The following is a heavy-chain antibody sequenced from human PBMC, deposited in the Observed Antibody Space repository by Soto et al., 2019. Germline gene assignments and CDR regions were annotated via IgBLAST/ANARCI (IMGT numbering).Heavy chain of an antibody. CDR3: ERWTYLDY. CDR1: GFSFDTYA. CDR2: ISGSDGKT. J-gene: IGHJ4*02. D-gene: IGHD2-15*01. Sequence: AGPLQISRASSGFSFDTYALTWFRQAPGKGLEWVSTISGSDGKTFYADSVKGRFSISRDTSQNTLYLQMNSLRADDTAIYSCERWTYLDYWGQGTLVTVSS. V-gene: IGHV3-23*01.